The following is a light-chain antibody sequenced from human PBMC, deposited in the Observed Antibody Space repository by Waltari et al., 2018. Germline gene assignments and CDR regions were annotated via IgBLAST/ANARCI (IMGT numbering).Light chain of an antibody. CDR2: DFS. CDR3: CSFTSSSTWV. Sequence: QSALTQPASVSGSPGQSITISCTGTATDIGGYNYVSWYQQHPGKAPKLVIFDFSSRPSRISYRFSASKFGNTASLTISGLQPDDEADYYCCSFTSSSTWVFGGGTKLTVL. CDR1: ATDIGGYNY. V-gene: IGLV2-14*03. J-gene: IGLJ3*02.